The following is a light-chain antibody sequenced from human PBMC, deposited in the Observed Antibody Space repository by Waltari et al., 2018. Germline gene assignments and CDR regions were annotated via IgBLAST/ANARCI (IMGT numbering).Light chain of an antibody. CDR1: QSATTN. Sequence: EIVMTQSPATLPVSPGERPIISGRASQSATTNLAWYKQKPGQPPRLLIYGASTRATDIPARFSGSGSGTEFTLTITSLQSEDFAVYYCHQYNDGPPFNFGQGTKLEIK. CDR3: HQYNDGPPFN. J-gene: IGKJ2*01. CDR2: GAS. V-gene: IGKV3-15*01.